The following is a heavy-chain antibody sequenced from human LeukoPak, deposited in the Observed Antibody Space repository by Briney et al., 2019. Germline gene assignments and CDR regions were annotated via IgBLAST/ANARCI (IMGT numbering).Heavy chain of an antibody. CDR1: GYSFTSYW. V-gene: IGHV5-51*01. CDR3: ARHRASGDADYFDY. Sequence: GESLKISCKGSGYSFTSYWIVWVRQMAGKGLEWRGIIYPGDSDTRYSPSFQGQVTISADKSISTAYLQWSSLKASDTAMYYCARHRASGDADYFDYWGQGTLVTVSS. J-gene: IGHJ4*02. D-gene: IGHD3-10*01. CDR2: IYPGDSDT.